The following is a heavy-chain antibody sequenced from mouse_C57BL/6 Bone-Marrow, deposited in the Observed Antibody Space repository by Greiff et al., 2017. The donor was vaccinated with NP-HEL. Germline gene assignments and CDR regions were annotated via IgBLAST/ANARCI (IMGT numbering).Heavy chain of an antibody. D-gene: IGHD2-4*01. J-gene: IGHJ2*01. CDR1: GYSITSGYY. CDR3: ARGYDYGGAWFAY. V-gene: IGHV3-6*01. CDR2: ISYDGSN. Sequence: EVQLQESGPGLVKPSQSLSLTCSVTGYSITSGYYWNWIRQFPGNKLEWMGYISYDGSNNYNPSLKNRISITRDTSKNQFFLKLNSVTTEDTATYYCARGYDYGGAWFAYWGQGTTLTVSS.